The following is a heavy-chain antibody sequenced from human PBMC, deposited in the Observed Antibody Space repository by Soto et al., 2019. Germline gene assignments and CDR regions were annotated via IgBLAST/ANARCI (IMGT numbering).Heavy chain of an antibody. V-gene: IGHV1-18*01. Sequence: ASVKVSCKASGYTFTSYGISWVRQAPGQGLEWMGWISAYNGNTNYAQKLQGRVTMTTDTSTSTAYVELRSLRSDDTAVYYCARGPLDYYDSSGYAPENNWFDPWGQGTLVTVSS. CDR1: GYTFTSYG. CDR3: ARGPLDYYDSSGYAPENNWFDP. CDR2: ISAYNGNT. D-gene: IGHD3-22*01. J-gene: IGHJ5*02.